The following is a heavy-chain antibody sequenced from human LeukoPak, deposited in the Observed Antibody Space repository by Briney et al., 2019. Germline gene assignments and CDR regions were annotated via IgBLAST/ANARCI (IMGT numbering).Heavy chain of an antibody. Sequence: PGGSLRFYCAASGFTFNNYAMSWVRHAPGKGLEWVSAISGSDAGSYYADSGRVRFTISTDTSTNTLYLQMSSLRAEDAAVYYCAKAPLGRCTGVICYYFDYWGQGTLVTVYS. J-gene: IGHJ4*02. CDR2: ISGSDAGS. V-gene: IGHV3-23*01. D-gene: IGHD2-15*01. CDR3: AKAPLGRCTGVICYYFDY. CDR1: GFTFNNYA.